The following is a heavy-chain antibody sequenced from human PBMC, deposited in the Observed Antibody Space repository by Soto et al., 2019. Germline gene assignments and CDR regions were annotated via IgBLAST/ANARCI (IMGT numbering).Heavy chain of an antibody. CDR3: AGGGTYELFDY. Sequence: GGSLILSCAASGFAVTSNYMSWVRQAPGKGLEWVSIIYSGGTTYYADSVKGRFTITRDNSKHPLYLQMNSLRAEDTALYYCAGGGTYELFDYWGQGNLVTVSS. CDR2: IYSGGTT. V-gene: IGHV3-53*01. D-gene: IGHD1-26*01. CDR1: GFAVTSNY. J-gene: IGHJ4*02.